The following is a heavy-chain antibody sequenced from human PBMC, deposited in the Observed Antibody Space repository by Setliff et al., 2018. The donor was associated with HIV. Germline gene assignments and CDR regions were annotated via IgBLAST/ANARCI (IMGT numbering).Heavy chain of an antibody. CDR2: ISAYNGNT. J-gene: IGHJ4*02. Sequence: ASVKVSCKASGGTFSSSAISWVRQAPGQGLEWMGWISAYNGNTNYAQKLQGRVTMTTDTSTSTAYMELRSLRSDDTAVYYCARVGGPYYDLLTGYYGAVDYWGQGTLVTVSS. CDR3: ARVGGPYYDLLTGYYGAVDY. D-gene: IGHD3-9*01. V-gene: IGHV1-18*01. CDR1: GGTFSSSA.